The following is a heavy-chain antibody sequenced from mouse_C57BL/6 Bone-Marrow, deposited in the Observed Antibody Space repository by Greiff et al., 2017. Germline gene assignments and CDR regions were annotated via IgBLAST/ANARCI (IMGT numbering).Heavy chain of an antibody. CDR1: GFTFSSYG. V-gene: IGHV5-6*01. D-gene: IGHD2-2*01. CDR2: ISSGGSYT. CDR3: ARLGGYDGAWFAY. Sequence: EVKLLESGGDLVKPGGSLKLSCAASGFTFSSYGMSWVRQTPDKRLEWVATISSGGSYTDYPDSVKGRFTISRDNAKNTLYLQMSSLKSEDTAMYYCARLGGYDGAWFAYWGQGTLVTVSA. J-gene: IGHJ3*01.